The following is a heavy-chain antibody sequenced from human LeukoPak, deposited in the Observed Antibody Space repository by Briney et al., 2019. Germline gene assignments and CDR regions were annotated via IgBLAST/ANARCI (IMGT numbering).Heavy chain of an antibody. Sequence: SETLSLTCTVSGGSISSSSYYWGWIRQRPGKGLEWIGRIDYSGSTYYNPSLKSRVTISVDTSKNQFSLKLSSVTAADTAVYYCARVSLVRGAPDYYFDYWGQGTLVTVSS. V-gene: IGHV4-39*07. CDR2: IDYSGST. J-gene: IGHJ4*02. D-gene: IGHD3-10*01. CDR3: ARVSLVRGAPDYYFDY. CDR1: GGSISSSSYY.